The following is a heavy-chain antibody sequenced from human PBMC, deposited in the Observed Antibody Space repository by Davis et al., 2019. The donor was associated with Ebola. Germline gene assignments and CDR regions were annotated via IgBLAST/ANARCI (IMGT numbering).Heavy chain of an antibody. V-gene: IGHV4-34*01. Sequence: SETLSLTCAVYGGSLSGFYWSWVRQPPGKGLEWIGEINHSGSTNYNPSLKSRVTISVDTSKNQFSLKLSSVTAADTAVYYCAGLLLGTTYCFDPWGQGTLVTVSS. CDR1: GGSLSGFY. CDR3: AGLLLGTTYCFDP. J-gene: IGHJ5*02. D-gene: IGHD1-26*01. CDR2: INHSGST.